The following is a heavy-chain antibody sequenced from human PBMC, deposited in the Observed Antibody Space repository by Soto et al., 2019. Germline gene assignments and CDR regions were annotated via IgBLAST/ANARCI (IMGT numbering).Heavy chain of an antibody. J-gene: IGHJ6*02. CDR2: TYYSGNT. CDR3: ARDLVRITIFGPRSPGMDV. CDR1: GGSISSGAHY. Sequence: PSETLSVTCSVSGGSISSGAHYWRWIRQPPGKGLEWIGYTYYSGNTSYNPSLKSRLTISVDTSKNQFSPTLNSVTAADTAVYYCARDLVRITIFGPRSPGMDVWGQGTTVTVSS. D-gene: IGHD3-3*01. V-gene: IGHV4-30-4*01.